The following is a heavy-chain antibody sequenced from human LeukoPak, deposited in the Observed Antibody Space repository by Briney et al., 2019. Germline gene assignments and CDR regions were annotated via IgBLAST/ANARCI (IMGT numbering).Heavy chain of an antibody. CDR2: INHSGST. V-gene: IGHV4-34*01. D-gene: IGHD6-13*01. Sequence: SETLSLTCAVYGGSFSGYYWSWIRQPPGKGLEWIGEINHSGSTNYNPSLKSRVTISVDTSKNQFSLKLSSVTAADTAVYYCARSGSSWSQPHPNYYYYGMDVWGQGTTATVSS. CDR1: GGSFSGYY. CDR3: ARSGSSWSQPHPNYYYYGMDV. J-gene: IGHJ6*02.